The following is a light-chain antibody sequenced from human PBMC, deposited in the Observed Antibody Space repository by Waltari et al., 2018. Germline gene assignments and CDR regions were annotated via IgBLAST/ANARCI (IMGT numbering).Light chain of an antibody. CDR1: QDITNF. Sequence: EIVLTQSPATVSLSPGERATLSCRASQDITNFLAWYQHKPGQSPRLIMFDASIRAKGVSDRCRGSGSAMDFTLTINSLEPEDYAVYYCQQRLTWPLSFGGGTRLEIK. CDR3: QQRLTWPLS. CDR2: DAS. V-gene: IGKV3D-11*01. J-gene: IGKJ4*01.